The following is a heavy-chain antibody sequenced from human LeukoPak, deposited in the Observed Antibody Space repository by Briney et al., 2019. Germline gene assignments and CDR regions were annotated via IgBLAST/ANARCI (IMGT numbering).Heavy chain of an antibody. V-gene: IGHV3-7*01. Sequence: GGSLRLSRAASGFTFSRNWMSWVRQAPGKGLEWVANINQDGSEKYYVDSVKGRFTISRDNAKNSVYLQMNSQRAEDTAVYYCARDKDLNLMIQGVTPYFDYWGQGTLVTVSS. CDR1: GFTFSRNW. D-gene: IGHD3-10*01. J-gene: IGHJ4*02. CDR3: ARDKDLNLMIQGVTPYFDY. CDR2: INQDGSEK.